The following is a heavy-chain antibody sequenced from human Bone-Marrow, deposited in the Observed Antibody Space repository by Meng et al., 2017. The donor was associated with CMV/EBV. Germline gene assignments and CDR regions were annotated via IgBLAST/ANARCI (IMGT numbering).Heavy chain of an antibody. V-gene: IGHV3-9*01. J-gene: IGHJ6*02. CDR1: GFTFDDYA. Sequence: GGSLRLSCAASGFTFDDYAMHWVRQAPGKGLEWVSGISWNSGSIGYADSVKGRFIISRDNVRKSLYLQMNSLRAGDTAVYYCAKVQWLPMSQNYYHYFGMDVWGQGTTVTVSS. CDR3: AKVQWLPMSQNYYHYFGMDV. D-gene: IGHD5-12*01. CDR2: ISWNSGSI.